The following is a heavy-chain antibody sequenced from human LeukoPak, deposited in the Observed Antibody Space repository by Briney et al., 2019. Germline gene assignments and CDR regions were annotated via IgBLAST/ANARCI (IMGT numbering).Heavy chain of an antibody. CDR3: AKTLYTGDCYRGFDY. J-gene: IGHJ4*02. D-gene: IGHD2-21*02. CDR1: GFTFSSYV. CDR2: ISTSGGTT. V-gene: IGHV3-23*01. Sequence: GGSLRLSCAASGFTFSSYVMNWVRLAPGKGLEWVSVISTSGGTTYYADSVKGRFTMSRDNSKNTLYLQMNSLRAEDTAVYYCAKTLYTGDCYRGFDYGGQGTLVTVS.